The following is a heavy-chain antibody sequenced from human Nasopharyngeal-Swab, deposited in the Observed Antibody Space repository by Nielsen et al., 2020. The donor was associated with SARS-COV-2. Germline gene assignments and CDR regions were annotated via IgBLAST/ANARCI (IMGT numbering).Heavy chain of an antibody. CDR3: ARLDSSSSGGFDY. Sequence: SETLSLTCPVSGASISSYYGSWIRQPPGKGLEWIGYIYYSGSTNYNPSLKSRVTISVDTSKNKFSLKLSSVTAADTAVYYCARLDSSSSGGFDYWGQGTLVTVSS. CDR2: IYYSGST. CDR1: GASISSYY. J-gene: IGHJ4*02. V-gene: IGHV4-59*01. D-gene: IGHD6-6*01.